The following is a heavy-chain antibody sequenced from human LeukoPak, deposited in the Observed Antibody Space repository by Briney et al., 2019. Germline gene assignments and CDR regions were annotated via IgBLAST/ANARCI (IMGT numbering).Heavy chain of an antibody. J-gene: IGHJ4*02. D-gene: IGHD6-19*01. Sequence: SQTLSLTCTVSGGSISSGGYYWSWIRQHPGKGLEWIGYIYYSGSTYYNPSLKSRVTISVDTSKNQFSLKLSSVTAADTAVYYCVGHGARQWLVDYWGQGTLVTVSS. V-gene: IGHV4-31*03. CDR1: GGSISSGGYY. CDR2: IYYSGST. CDR3: VGHGARQWLVDY.